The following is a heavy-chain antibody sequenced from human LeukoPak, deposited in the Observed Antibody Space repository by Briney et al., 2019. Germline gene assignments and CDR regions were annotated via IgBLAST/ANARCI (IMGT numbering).Heavy chain of an antibody. CDR3: VKGRLSEDGLDF. J-gene: IGHJ4*02. V-gene: IGHV3-23*01. CDR2: ISSSGNT. Sequence: GGSLRLSCSASGFTFSRSAMTWVRQTPGKGLDWVSSISSSGNTYYADSVKGRFTISRDNSKNMLYLQMNSLRAEDTAVYYCVKGRLSEDGLDFWGQGTLVTVSS. CDR1: GFTFSRSA. D-gene: IGHD5-24*01.